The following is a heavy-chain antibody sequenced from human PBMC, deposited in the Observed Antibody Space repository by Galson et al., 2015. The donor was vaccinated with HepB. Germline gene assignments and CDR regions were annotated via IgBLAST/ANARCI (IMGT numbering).Heavy chain of an antibody. CDR2: MSYDGSDE. CDR3: AKDSGVVRGAMSNFKNYYARDV. Sequence: SLRLSCAASEFTIGNYGMNWVRQAPGKGLEWVAFMSYDGSDEYYGDSVKGRFTISRDNSKDTLYLQMNSLRAEDTAVYFCAKDSGVVRGAMSNFKNYYARDVWGHGTMVAVAS. V-gene: IGHV3-30*18. CDR1: EFTIGNYG. J-gene: IGHJ6*02. D-gene: IGHD3-10*01.